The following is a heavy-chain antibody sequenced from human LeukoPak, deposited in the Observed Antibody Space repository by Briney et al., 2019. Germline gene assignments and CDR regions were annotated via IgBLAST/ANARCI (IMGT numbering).Heavy chain of an antibody. Sequence: SETLSLTCTVSGGSISSSSYYWGWIRQPPGKGLEWIGSIYHSGSTYYNPSLKSRVTISVDTSKNQFSLKLSSVTAADTAVYYCARGVLRYFDWLSNFDYWGQGTLVTVSS. CDR3: ARGVLRYFDWLSNFDY. CDR2: IYHSGST. CDR1: GGSISSSSYY. J-gene: IGHJ4*02. D-gene: IGHD3-9*01. V-gene: IGHV4-39*07.